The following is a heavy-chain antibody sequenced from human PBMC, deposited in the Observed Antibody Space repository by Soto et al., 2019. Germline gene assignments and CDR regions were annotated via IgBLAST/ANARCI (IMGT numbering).Heavy chain of an antibody. D-gene: IGHD3-10*01. Sequence: EVELVESGGGLVKPGGPLTLSCEGSGFTFRNAWMSWVRQAPGKGLEWVGRIKSKSDGETTDYAVPVKGRLTISRDDSKNTFYLRLSSLKSEDTAVYYCTTERILWFGGYTFAMDVWGQGTTVTVSS. CDR2: IKSKSDGETT. CDR3: TTERILWFGGYTFAMDV. V-gene: IGHV3-15*01. CDR1: GFTFRNAW. J-gene: IGHJ6*02.